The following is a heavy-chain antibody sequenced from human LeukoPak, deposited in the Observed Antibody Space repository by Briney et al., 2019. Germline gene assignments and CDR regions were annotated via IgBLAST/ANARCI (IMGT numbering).Heavy chain of an antibody. CDR2: INPNSGGT. CDR1: GYTFTGYY. V-gene: IGHV1-2*02. J-gene: IGHJ6*03. D-gene: IGHD6-13*01. Sequence: GASVKVSCKASGYTFTGYYMHWVRQAPGQGLEWMGWINPNSGGTNYAQRFQGRVTMTRDTSISTAYMELSRLRSDDTAVYYCALFEGSSSWFLRRPKDYYYYYMDVWGKGTTVTVSS. CDR3: ALFEGSSSWFLRRPKDYYYYYMDV.